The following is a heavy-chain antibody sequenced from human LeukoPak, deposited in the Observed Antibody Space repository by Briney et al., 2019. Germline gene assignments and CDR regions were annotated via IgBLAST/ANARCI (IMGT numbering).Heavy chain of an antibody. Sequence: GRSLRLSCAASGFTFDDYAMHWVRQAPGKGLEWVSGISWNSGSIGYADSVKGRFTISRDNAKNSLYLQMNSLRAEDTAVYYCAREGYYGSGTDYWGQGTLVTVSS. D-gene: IGHD3-10*01. V-gene: IGHV3-9*01. CDR1: GFTFDDYA. CDR3: AREGYYGSGTDY. J-gene: IGHJ4*02. CDR2: ISWNSGSI.